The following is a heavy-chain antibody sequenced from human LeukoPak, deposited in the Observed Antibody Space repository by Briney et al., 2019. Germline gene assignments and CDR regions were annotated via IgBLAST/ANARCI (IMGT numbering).Heavy chain of an antibody. CDR3: AIGTGYSSSWPPH. D-gene: IGHD6-13*01. J-gene: IGHJ4*02. V-gene: IGHV7-4-1*02. CDR1: GYTFTGYY. Sequence: ASVKVSCKASGYTFTGYYMHWVRQAPGQGLEWMGWINTNTGNPTYAQGFTGQFVFSLDTSASTAYLQISSLKAEDTAVYYCAIGTGYSSSWPPHWGQGTLVTVSS. CDR2: INTNTGNP.